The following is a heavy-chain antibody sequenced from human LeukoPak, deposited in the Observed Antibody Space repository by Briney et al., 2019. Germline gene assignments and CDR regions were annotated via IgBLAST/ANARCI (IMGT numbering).Heavy chain of an antibody. CDR1: GFNFDNYV. Sequence: GSLRLSCAASGFNFDNYVLNWIRQAPGKGLEWVSSIGSNSAYMSYADSGKGRFTISRDNAKSSLYLQMNSLRAEDTAVYYCAKDPARYSSGWYLAYWGQGTLVTVSS. V-gene: IGHV3-21*01. J-gene: IGHJ4*02. CDR3: AKDPARYSSGWYLAY. D-gene: IGHD6-19*01. CDR2: IGSNSAYM.